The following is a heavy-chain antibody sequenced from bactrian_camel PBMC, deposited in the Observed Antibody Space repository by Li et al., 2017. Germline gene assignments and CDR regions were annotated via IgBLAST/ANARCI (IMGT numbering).Heavy chain of an antibody. V-gene: IGHV3S53*01. CDR1: TSTFDAGC. J-gene: IGHJ4*01. Sequence: QLVESGGGSVQAGGSLRLSCTLSTSTFDAGCMGWFRQAPGKEREAVAALSSYGGSGYADSVKGRFTISKDNARNTVYLQMNSLKPEDSGTYYCAVDHWRRSCRSDPPYKFWGQGTQVTVS. CDR2: LSSYGGS. CDR3: AVDHWRRSCRSDPPYKF. D-gene: IGHD1*01.